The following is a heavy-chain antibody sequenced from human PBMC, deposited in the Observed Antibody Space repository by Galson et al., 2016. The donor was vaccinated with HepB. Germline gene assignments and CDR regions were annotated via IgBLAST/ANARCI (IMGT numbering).Heavy chain of an antibody. CDR3: AKSDCSSTSCSPDY. CDR1: GFTFGHYA. CDR2: ISWNSDSI. J-gene: IGHJ4*02. V-gene: IGHV3-9*01. D-gene: IGHD2-2*01. Sequence: SLRLSCAASGFTFGHYAMHWVRQAPGKGLEWVSGISWNSDSIGYADSVKGRFTISRDNAKNSLYLQMNSLRAEDTALYYCAKSDCSSTSCSPDYWGQGTLVTVSS.